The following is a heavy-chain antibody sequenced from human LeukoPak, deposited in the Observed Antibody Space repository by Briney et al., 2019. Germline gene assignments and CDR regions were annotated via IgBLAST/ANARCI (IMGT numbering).Heavy chain of an antibody. J-gene: IGHJ4*02. CDR2: ISYEGSLK. CDR1: GFTFSRYG. D-gene: IGHD6-6*01. CDR3: SRYNTSSWDY. V-gene: IGHV3-33*08. Sequence: PGRSLRLSCAASGFTFSRYGMHWVRQAPGKGLEWVAVISYEGSLKYYADSVKGRFTISRDTSKNMLYLQMNSLRAEDTAVYYCSRYNTSSWDYWGQGTLVTVSS.